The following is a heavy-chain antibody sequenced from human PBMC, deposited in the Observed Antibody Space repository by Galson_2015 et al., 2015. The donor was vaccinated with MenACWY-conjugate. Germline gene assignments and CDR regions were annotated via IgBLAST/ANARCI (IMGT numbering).Heavy chain of an antibody. CDR2: IDPSDSYT. V-gene: IGHV5-10-1*01. Sequence: QSGAEVKKPGESLRISCQGSGYSFTSYWISWVRQMPGKGLEWMGKIDPSDSYTNYSPSFQGHVTISADKSISTAYLQWSSLKASDTAMYYCARRGYDYVWGSGTDYWGQGTLVTVSS. CDR3: ARRGYDYVWGSGTDY. J-gene: IGHJ4*02. CDR1: GYSFTSYW. D-gene: IGHD3-16*01.